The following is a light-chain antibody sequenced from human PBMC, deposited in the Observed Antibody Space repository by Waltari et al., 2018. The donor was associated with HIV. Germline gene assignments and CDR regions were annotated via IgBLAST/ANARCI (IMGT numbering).Light chain of an antibody. CDR2: EVS. Sequence: QSALTQPASVSGSPVQSITISSPGTRSDVGSYNLVPWYQQHPGKAPKLMIYEVSKRPSGVSNRFSGSKSGNTASLTISGLQAEDEADYYCCSYAGSSTLFGGGTKLTVL. J-gene: IGLJ3*02. V-gene: IGLV2-23*02. CDR3: CSYAGSSTL. CDR1: RSDVGSYNL.